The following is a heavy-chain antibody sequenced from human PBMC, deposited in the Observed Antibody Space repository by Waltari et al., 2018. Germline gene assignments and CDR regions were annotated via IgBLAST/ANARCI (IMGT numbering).Heavy chain of an antibody. V-gene: IGHV4-39*02. CDR3: ARGRDNSNFGTLFQY. J-gene: IGHJ4*02. Sequence: QLHLQESGPGLVKPSETLSLTCTVSGGSISSSSYHWGWIRQPPGKGLEWIGSIFYSGSTYDNPSLKSRVTISMDTSKTHFSLKLNSVTAADTAVYYCARGRDNSNFGTLFQYWGQGILVTVSS. D-gene: IGHD4-4*01. CDR1: GGSISSSSYH. CDR2: IFYSGST.